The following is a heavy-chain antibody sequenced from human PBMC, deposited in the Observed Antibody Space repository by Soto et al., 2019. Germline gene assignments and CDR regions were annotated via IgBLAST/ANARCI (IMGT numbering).Heavy chain of an antibody. D-gene: IGHD3-10*01. CDR2: ISYIGRA. V-gene: IGHV4-30-4*01. CDR3: ARDGAQMVREVSISGGMDV. CDR1: GGSISSGDYS. Sequence: PSETLSLTFTVSGGSISSGDYSWSWICQPPGKGLEWIGYISYIGRAYYNPSHTRRFTISIDTSKKQFSLNLRSVTAADTCVNYCARDGAQMVREVSISGGMDVWGQGTTVTVSS. J-gene: IGHJ6*02.